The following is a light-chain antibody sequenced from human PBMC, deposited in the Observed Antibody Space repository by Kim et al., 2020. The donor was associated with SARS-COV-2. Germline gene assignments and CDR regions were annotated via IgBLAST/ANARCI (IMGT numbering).Light chain of an antibody. J-gene: IGLJ2*01. V-gene: IGLV2-23*02. Sequence: VSGSPGHSISSSRGGSTRDLVSWYQQHPVTAPKLLIYEVKKRQSGVSERFSGSKSDSTALLTISGLQAEDEAHYYCCSYAERNTLVFGGGTQLTVL. CDR2: EVK. CDR3: CSYAERNTLV. CDR1: TRDL.